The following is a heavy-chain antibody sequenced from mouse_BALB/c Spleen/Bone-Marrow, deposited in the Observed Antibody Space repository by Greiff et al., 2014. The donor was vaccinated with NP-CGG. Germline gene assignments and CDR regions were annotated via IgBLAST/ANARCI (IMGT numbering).Heavy chain of an antibody. CDR1: GYTFTSYT. V-gene: IGHV1-4*01. Sequence: VQLVESGAELARPGASVKMSCKASGYTFTSYTMHWVKQRPGQGLEWIGYINPSSGYTNYNQKFKDKATLTADKSSSTAYMQLSSLTSEDSAVYYCVRGITTVVPRNYFVYWGQGTTLTVSS. J-gene: IGHJ2*01. CDR3: VRGITTVVPRNYFVY. CDR2: INPSSGYT. D-gene: IGHD1-1*01.